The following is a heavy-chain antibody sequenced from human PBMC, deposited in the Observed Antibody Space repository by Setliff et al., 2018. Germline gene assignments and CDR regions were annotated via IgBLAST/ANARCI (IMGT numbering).Heavy chain of an antibody. D-gene: IGHD4-17*01. Sequence: GASVKVSCKASGYTFTSYGVSWVRQAPGQGLEWMGWISTYTANTKYAQRFQGRATMTTDTSTSTAYMELRSLRSDDTAAYYCVRDAGWQYDDYAGVYFPHWGQGTLVTVSS. CDR2: ISTYTANT. CDR3: VRDAGWQYDDYAGVYFPH. V-gene: IGHV1-18*01. J-gene: IGHJ1*01. CDR1: GYTFTSYG.